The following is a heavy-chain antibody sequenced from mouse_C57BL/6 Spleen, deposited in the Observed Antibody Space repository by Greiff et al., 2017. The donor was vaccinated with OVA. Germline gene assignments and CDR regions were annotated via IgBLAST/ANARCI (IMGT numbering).Heavy chain of an antibody. CDR1: GFTFTDYY. Sequence: EVQLQESGGGLVQPGGSLSLSCAASGFTFTDYYMSWVRQPPGKALEWLGFIRNKANGYTTEYSASVKGRFTISRDNSQSILYLQMNALRAEDSATYYCARWNYGSSYRAMDYWGQGTSVTVSS. CDR2: IRNKANGYTT. J-gene: IGHJ4*01. V-gene: IGHV7-3*01. D-gene: IGHD1-1*01. CDR3: ARWNYGSSYRAMDY.